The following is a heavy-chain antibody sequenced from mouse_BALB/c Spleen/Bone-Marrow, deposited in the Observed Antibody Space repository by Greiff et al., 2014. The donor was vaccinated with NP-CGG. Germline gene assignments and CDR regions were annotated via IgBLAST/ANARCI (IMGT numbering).Heavy chain of an antibody. V-gene: IGHV1-7*01. CDR3: ARDGPLAY. Sequence: QVQLQQSGAELAKPGASVKMSCKASGYTFTSYWMHWVKQRPGQGLEWIGYINPSTVYTEYNQKFMDKATLTADKSSSTAYMQLSSLTAEYSAVYYCARDGPLAYWGQGTLVTVSA. J-gene: IGHJ3*01. D-gene: IGHD2-3*01. CDR1: GYTFTSYW. CDR2: INPSTVYT.